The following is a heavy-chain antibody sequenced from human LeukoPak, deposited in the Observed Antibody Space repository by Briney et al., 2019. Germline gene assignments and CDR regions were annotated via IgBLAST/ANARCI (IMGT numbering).Heavy chain of an antibody. J-gene: IGHJ3*02. CDR1: GFTVSSNY. D-gene: IGHD4-23*01. CDR2: IYSGGST. Sequence: PGGSLRLSCAASGFTVSSNYMSWVRQAPGKGLEWVSVIYSGGSTYYADSMKGRFTLSRDNSKNTLYLQMNSLRAEDTAVYYCARGWLRTYGGNPDAFDIWGQGTVVTVSS. V-gene: IGHV3-53*01. CDR3: ARGWLRTYGGNPDAFDI.